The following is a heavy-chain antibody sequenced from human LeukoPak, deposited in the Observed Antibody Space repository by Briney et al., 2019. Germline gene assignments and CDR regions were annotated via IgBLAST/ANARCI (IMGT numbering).Heavy chain of an antibody. CDR3: ARTDSVPAGDYHYWYMDV. CDR2: IKPYSGDT. D-gene: IGHD2-2*01. CDR1: GFTLIDY. V-gene: IGHV1-2*02. Sequence: ASVKVSCKASGFTLIDYIHWVRQDPRQGLQWMGWIKPYSGDTDYAQRFQGRVTVTRDTSISTVYMELSSLRSDDTAVYYCARTDSVPAGDYHYWYMDVWGKGTTVTVSS. J-gene: IGHJ6*03.